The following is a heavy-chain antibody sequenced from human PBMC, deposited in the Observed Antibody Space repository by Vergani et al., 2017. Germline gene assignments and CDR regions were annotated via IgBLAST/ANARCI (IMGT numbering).Heavy chain of an antibody. D-gene: IGHD2-2*01. J-gene: IGHJ6*03. CDR2: IRYDGSNK. Sequence: QVQLVESGGGVVQPGGSLRLSCAASGFTFSSYGMHWVRQAPGKGLEWVAFIRYDGSNKYYADSVKGRFTISRDNSKNTLYLQMNSLRAEDTAVYYCAKAGCSRTSCSIYYYYYYMDVWGKGTTVTVSS. V-gene: IGHV3-30*02. CDR3: AKAGCSRTSCSIYYYYYYMDV. CDR1: GFTFSSYG.